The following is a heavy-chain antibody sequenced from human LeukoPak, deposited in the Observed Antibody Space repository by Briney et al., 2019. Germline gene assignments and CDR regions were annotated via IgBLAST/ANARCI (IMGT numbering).Heavy chain of an antibody. Sequence: PSETLSLTCTVSGGSISSYYWSWIRQPPGKGLEWIGYIYYSGRTNYNPSLKSRVTISVDTSKNQFSLKLSSVTAADTAVYYCARVDPDSSSTLEVFDYWGQGTLVTVSS. V-gene: IGHV4-59*01. CDR1: GGSISSYY. CDR3: ARVDPDSSSTLEVFDY. CDR2: IYYSGRT. J-gene: IGHJ4*02. D-gene: IGHD6-6*01.